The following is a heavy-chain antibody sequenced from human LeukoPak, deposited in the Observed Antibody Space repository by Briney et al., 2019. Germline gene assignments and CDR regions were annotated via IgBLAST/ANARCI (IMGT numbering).Heavy chain of an antibody. J-gene: IGHJ4*02. V-gene: IGHV3-21*01. Sequence: GVSLRLSCAASVFTLHSHSMNWVRQAPAKGLEGVSSNSSSSRYIYYADSVKGRFTISRDNAKNSLYLQMNSLRAEDTAVYYCARDPSSIAARPNYWGQGSLVTVSS. CDR2: NSSSSRYI. CDR1: VFTLHSHS. D-gene: IGHD6-6*01. CDR3: ARDPSSIAARPNY.